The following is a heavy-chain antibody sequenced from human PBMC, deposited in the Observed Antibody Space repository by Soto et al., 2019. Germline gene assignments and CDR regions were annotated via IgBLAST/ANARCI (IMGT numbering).Heavy chain of an antibody. D-gene: IGHD3-22*01. CDR3: ARDKNSYDVTGLDAFDV. J-gene: IGHJ3*01. Sequence: QVQLVQSGAEVKKPGSSVKVSCKASGGTFSSEAISWLRQAPGQGLEWMGGIVPGFGTANYAQKFQDRVTIIADESTSTVYMDLSSLKSEDTAMYYCARDKNSYDVTGLDAFDVWGQGTMVTVSS. CDR1: GGTFSSEA. CDR2: IVPGFGTA. V-gene: IGHV1-69*12.